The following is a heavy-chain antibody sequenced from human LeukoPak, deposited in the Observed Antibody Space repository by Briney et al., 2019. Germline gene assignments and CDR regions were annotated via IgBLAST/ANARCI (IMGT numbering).Heavy chain of an antibody. J-gene: IGHJ4*02. D-gene: IGHD3-22*01. CDR2: VYYSGST. CDR3: ARVDYYASSGYSDH. Sequence: SETLSLTCTVSGGSISSYYWSWIRQPPGKGLEWIGYVYYSGSTNYNPSLKSRVTISVDTSKNQFSLKLSSVTAADTAVYYCARVDYYASSGYSDHWGQGTLVTVSS. CDR1: GGSISSYY. V-gene: IGHV4-59*08.